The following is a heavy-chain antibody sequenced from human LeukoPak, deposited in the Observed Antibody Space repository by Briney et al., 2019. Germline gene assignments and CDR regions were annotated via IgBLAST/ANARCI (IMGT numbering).Heavy chain of an antibody. Sequence: SETLSLTCTVSGGSISSGSYYWSWIRQPAGKGLEWIGRIYTSGSTNYNPSLKSRVTISVDTSKNQFSLKLSSVPAADTAVYYCARALPDWFDPWGQGTLVTVSS. J-gene: IGHJ5*02. CDR3: ARALPDWFDP. CDR2: IYTSGST. CDR1: GGSISSGSYY. V-gene: IGHV4-61*02.